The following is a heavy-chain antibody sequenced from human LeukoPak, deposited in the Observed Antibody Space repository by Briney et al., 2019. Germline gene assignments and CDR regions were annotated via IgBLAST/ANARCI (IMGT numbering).Heavy chain of an antibody. CDR2: IKSKGDGETA. CDR3: TTDLGITMIRGVIVN. J-gene: IGHJ4*02. D-gene: IGHD3-10*01. V-gene: IGHV3-15*01. CDR1: GFGFNNAW. Sequence: GGSLRLSCAASGFGFNNAWMSWVRQAPGKGLEWVGRIKSKGDGETADYAAPLKGRFTMSRDDVKATVYLQINSLITEDTAMYYCTTDLGITMIRGVIVNWGQGTLVTVSS.